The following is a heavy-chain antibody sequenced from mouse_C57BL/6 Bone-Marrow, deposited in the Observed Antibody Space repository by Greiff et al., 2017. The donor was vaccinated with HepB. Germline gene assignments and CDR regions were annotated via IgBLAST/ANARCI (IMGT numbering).Heavy chain of an antibody. CDR3: ARNPLNWDWYFDV. Sequence: VQLQQSGPGLVQPSQSLSITCTVSGFSLTSYGVHWVRQSPGKGLEWLGVIWSGGSTDYNAAFISRLSISKDNSKSQVFFKMNSLQADDTAIYYCARNPLNWDWYFDVWGTGTTVTVSS. V-gene: IGHV2-2*01. CDR2: IWSGGST. CDR1: GFSLTSYG. D-gene: IGHD4-1*01. J-gene: IGHJ1*03.